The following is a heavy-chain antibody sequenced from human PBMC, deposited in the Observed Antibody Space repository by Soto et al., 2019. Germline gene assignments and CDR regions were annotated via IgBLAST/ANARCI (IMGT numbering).Heavy chain of an antibody. CDR3: ARRPGGITMVRGVPFDP. CDR2: IYYSGST. CDR1: GGSISSSSYY. V-gene: IGHV4-39*01. D-gene: IGHD3-10*01. Sequence: PSETLSLTCTVSGGSISSSSYYWGWIRQPPGKGLEWIGSIYYSGSTYYNPSLKGRVTISVDTSKNQFSLKLSSVTAADTAVYYCARRPGGITMVRGVPFDPWGQGTLVTVSS. J-gene: IGHJ5*02.